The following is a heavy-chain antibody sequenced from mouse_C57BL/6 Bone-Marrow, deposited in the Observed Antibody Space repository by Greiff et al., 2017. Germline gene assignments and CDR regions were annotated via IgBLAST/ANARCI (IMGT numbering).Heavy chain of an antibody. D-gene: IGHD3-2*02. Sequence: VQLQQSGPELVKPGASVKISCKASGYSFTGYYMHWVKQSHGNILDWIGYIYPYNGVSSYNQKFKGKATLTVDKSSSTAYMELRSLTSEDSAVYYCASDSSGYVGGWFAYWGQGTLVTVSA. J-gene: IGHJ3*01. V-gene: IGHV1-31*01. CDR1: GYSFTGYY. CDR3: ASDSSGYVGGWFAY. CDR2: IYPYNGVS.